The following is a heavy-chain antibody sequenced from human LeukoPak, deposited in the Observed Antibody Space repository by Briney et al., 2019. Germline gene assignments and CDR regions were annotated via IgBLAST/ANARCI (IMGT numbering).Heavy chain of an antibody. V-gene: IGHV3-30*18. J-gene: IGHJ4*02. CDR2: ISYDGSKK. D-gene: IGHD2-2*01. Sequence: GGSLRLSCAASGFTFSTHGMHWVRQAPGKGLEWVAVISYDGSKKYYADSVKGRFSISRDNSKNTLYLQMNSLRPEDTAVYYCAKALMGLLSYFDYWGQGTLVTVSS. CDR3: AKALMGLLSYFDY. CDR1: GFTFSTHG.